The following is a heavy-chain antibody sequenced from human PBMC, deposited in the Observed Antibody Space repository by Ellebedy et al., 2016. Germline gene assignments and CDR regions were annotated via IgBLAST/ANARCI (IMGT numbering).Heavy chain of an antibody. D-gene: IGHD2-15*01. J-gene: IGHJ5*02. V-gene: IGHV3-53*01. CDR1: GFTVSTDY. CDR3: ARGVGSGWFDP. Sequence: GGSLRLSCAASGFTVSTDYMKWVRQAPAKGLEWVSAIFSDGNTYYADSVKCRFTISRDNSKNTLYLQMNSLRAEDTAVYYCARGVGSGWFDPWGQGTLVTVSS. CDR2: IFSDGNT.